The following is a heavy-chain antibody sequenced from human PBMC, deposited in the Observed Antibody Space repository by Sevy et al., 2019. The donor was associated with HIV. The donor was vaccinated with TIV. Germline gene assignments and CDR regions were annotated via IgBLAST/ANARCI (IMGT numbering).Heavy chain of an antibody. CDR1: GGSISSYC. CDR2: MCQTGIT. D-gene: IGHD5-18*01. J-gene: IGHJ4*02. Sequence: SETLSLTCTVSGGSISSYCCNWIRQSPGKGLEWIGYMCQTGITNYNPSPKSRVTISLDTSRNQFSLRLSSVTAADTAVYYCARAGHSYGLFDYWGQGTLVTVSS. V-gene: IGHV4-59*13. CDR3: ARAGHSYGLFDY.